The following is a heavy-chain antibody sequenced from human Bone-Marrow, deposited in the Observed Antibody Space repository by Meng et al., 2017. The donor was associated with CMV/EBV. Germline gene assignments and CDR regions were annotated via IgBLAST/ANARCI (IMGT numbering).Heavy chain of an antibody. CDR3: APHYYGSGSYYNSDFDY. D-gene: IGHD3-10*01. J-gene: IGHJ4*02. V-gene: IGHV3-23*01. CDR2: ISGSGGST. CDR1: FTFSSYA. Sequence: FTFSSYAMSWVRQAPGKGLEWVSAISGSGGSTYYADSVKGRFTISRDNSKNTLYLQMNSLRAEDTAVYYCAPHYYGSGSYYNSDFDYWGQGTLVTVSS.